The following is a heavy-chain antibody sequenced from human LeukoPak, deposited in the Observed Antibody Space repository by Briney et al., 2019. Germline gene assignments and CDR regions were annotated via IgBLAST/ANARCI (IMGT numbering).Heavy chain of an antibody. CDR1: GFTFSSYA. CDR2: ISGSGGST. J-gene: IGHJ4*02. CDR3: AKGGRRYFDIPAVDY. V-gene: IGHV3-23*01. Sequence: GGSLRLSCAASGFTFSSYAMHWVRQAPGKGLEWVSAISGSGGSTYYADSVKGRFTISRDNSKNSLYLQMNSLRADDTAVYYCAKGGRRYFDIPAVDYWGQGTLVTVSS. D-gene: IGHD3-9*01.